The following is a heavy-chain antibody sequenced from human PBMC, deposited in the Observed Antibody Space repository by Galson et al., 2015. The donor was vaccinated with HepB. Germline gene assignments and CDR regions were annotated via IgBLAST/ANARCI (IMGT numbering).Heavy chain of an antibody. CDR3: ATGIYFSGSGYFDY. V-gene: IGHV1-24*01. D-gene: IGHD3-10*01. Sequence: AGETIFAQKFQARVTMTEDISTDIAHMELSSLTSADTAVYYCATGIYFSGSGYFDYWGQGTLVTVSS. CDR2: AGET. J-gene: IGHJ4*02.